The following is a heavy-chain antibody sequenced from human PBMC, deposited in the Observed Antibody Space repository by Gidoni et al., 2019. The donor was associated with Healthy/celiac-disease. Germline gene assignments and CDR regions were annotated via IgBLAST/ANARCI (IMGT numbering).Heavy chain of an antibody. J-gene: IGHJ4*02. CDR1: GFTFSSHA. CDR3: AKDWMITFGGVIALFDY. Sequence: EVQLLESGGGLVQPGGSLRLSCAASGFTFSSHAMSWVRQAPGKGLEWVSAISGSGGSTYYADSVKGRFTISRDNSKNTLYLQMNSLRAEDTAVYYCAKDWMITFGGVIALFDYWGQGTLVTVSS. D-gene: IGHD3-16*02. CDR2: ISGSGGST. V-gene: IGHV3-23*01.